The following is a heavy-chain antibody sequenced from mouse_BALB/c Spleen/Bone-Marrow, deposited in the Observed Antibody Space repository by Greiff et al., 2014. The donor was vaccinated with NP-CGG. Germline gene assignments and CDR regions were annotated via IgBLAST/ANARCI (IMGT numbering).Heavy chain of an antibody. CDR3: AIYYYGSSGFAY. V-gene: IGHV14-3*02. CDR2: IDPANGNT. J-gene: IGHJ3*01. D-gene: IGHD1-1*01. CDR1: GFNIKDTY. Sequence: VQLKESGAELVKPGASVKLSCTASGFNIKDTYMHWVKQRPEQGLEWIGRIDPANGNTKYDPMFQGKATITEDTSSNTACLQLSSLTSEDTAVYYCAIYYYGSSGFAYWGQGTLVTVSA.